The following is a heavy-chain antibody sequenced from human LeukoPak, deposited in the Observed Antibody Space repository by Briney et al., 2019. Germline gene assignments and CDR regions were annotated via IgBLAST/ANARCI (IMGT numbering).Heavy chain of an antibody. CDR3: ASFPLMTTVTTPSDY. CDR2: INHSGST. V-gene: IGHV4-34*01. Sequence: PSETLSLTCAVYGGSFSGYYWSWIRQPPGKGLEWIGEINHSGSTNYNPSLKSRVTISVDTSKNQFSLKLSSVTAADTAVYYCASFPLMTTVTTPSDYWGQGTLVTVSS. J-gene: IGHJ4*02. CDR1: GGSFSGYY. D-gene: IGHD4-17*01.